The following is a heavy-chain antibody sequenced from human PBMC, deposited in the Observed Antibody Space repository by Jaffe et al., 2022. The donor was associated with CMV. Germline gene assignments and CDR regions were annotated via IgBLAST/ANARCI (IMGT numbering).Heavy chain of an antibody. D-gene: IGHD2-2*02. J-gene: IGHJ6*02. Sequence: EVQLVESGGGLVQPGGSLRLSCAASGFTFSSYSMNWVRQAPGKGLEWVSYISSSSSTIYYADSVKGRFTISRDNAKNSLYLQMNSLRAEDTAVYYCARDAEGCSSTSCYTFTHPEDYYYYGMDVWGQGTTVTVSS. CDR1: GFTFSSYS. CDR2: ISSSSSTI. V-gene: IGHV3-48*01. CDR3: ARDAEGCSSTSCYTFTHPEDYYYYGMDV.